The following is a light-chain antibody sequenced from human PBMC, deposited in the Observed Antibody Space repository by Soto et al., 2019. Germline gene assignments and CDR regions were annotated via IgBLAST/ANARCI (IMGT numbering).Light chain of an antibody. Sequence: QSVLTQPASVSGSPGQSITISCTGAISDVGGYNYVSWYQHHPGKSPQLMIYDVSNRPSGVSNRFSGSKSGNTASLTISGLQAEDEADYYCSSYSTTSTLVFGNGTKVTVL. CDR3: SSYSTTSTLV. CDR1: ISDVGGYNY. V-gene: IGLV2-14*03. CDR2: DVS. J-gene: IGLJ1*01.